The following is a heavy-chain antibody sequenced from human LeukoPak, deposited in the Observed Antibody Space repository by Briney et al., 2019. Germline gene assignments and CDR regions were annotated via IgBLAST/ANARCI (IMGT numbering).Heavy chain of an antibody. CDR2: IYYSGST. V-gene: IGHV4-39*07. CDR1: GGSISSSSYY. D-gene: IGHD3-3*01. Sequence: SETLSLTCTVSGGSISSSSYYWGWIRQPPGMGLEWIGSIYYSGSTYYNPSLKSRVTISVDTSKNQFSLKLSSVTAADTAVYYCARSYYDFWSGYLWYYMDVWGKGTTVTVSS. CDR3: ARSYYDFWSGYLWYYMDV. J-gene: IGHJ6*03.